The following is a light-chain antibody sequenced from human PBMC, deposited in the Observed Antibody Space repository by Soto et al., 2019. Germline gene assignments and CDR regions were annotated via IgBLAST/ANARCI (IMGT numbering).Light chain of an antibody. CDR3: SLYTSENAYV. J-gene: IGLJ1*01. CDR2: DVS. V-gene: IGLV2-14*01. Sequence: QSVLTQPASVSGSPGQSITISCTGTSSDTAGFNYVSWYQQHPGKAPKLMIFDVSNRPSGVSTRFSGSQSGNTASLTISGLQADDEAIYYCSLYTSENAYVFGTGTKV. CDR1: SSDTAGFNY.